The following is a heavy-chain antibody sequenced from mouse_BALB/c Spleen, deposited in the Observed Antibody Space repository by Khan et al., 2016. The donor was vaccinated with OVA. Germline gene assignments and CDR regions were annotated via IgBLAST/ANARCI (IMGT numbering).Heavy chain of an antibody. V-gene: IGHV3-2*02. D-gene: IGHD1-1*01. CDR3: ARVYGGDFDY. CDR1: GYSITSDYA. CDR2: ISYSGNT. J-gene: IGHJ2*02. Sequence: VQLKESGPGLVKPSQSLSLTCTVTGYSITSDYAWNWIRQFPGNKLEWMGFISYSGNTKYNPSLNSRFSITRDTSKNQFFLQLNSVTTEETATYYCARVYGGDFDYGGQGTSLTVSS.